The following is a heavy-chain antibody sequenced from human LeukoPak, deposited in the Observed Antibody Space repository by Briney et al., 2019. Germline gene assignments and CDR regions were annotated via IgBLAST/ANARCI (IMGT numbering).Heavy chain of an antibody. CDR2: MRYDGSNK. Sequence: PGGSLRLSCAASRFNFSNYDMHWVRPAPGKGREWVAFMRYDGSNKYYADSVKGRFTISRDNSKNTLYLQMDSLRTEDTAVYDCAKGDDWGQGALVTFSS. CDR1: RFNFSNYD. CDR3: AKGDD. J-gene: IGHJ4*02. V-gene: IGHV3-30*02.